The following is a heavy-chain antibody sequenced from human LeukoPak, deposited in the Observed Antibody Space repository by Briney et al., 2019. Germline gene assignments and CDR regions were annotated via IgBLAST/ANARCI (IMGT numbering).Heavy chain of an antibody. J-gene: IGHJ3*02. CDR2: IIPIFGTA. Sequence: ASVKVSCKASGGTFSSYAISWVRQAPGQGLEWMGGIIPIFGTANYAQKFQGRVTITTDESTSKAYMELSSLRSEDTAVYYCARLSGSYYVDIWGQGTMVTVSS. D-gene: IGHD1-26*01. V-gene: IGHV1-69*05. CDR1: GGTFSSYA. CDR3: ARLSGSYYVDI.